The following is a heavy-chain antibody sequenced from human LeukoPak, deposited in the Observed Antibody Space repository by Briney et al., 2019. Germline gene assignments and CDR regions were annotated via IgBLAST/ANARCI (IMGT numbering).Heavy chain of an antibody. Sequence: GESLKISCEGFGYTFTTYWIIWVRQMPGKGLEWMGIIYPGDSDTRYSPSFQGQVTISADKSISSAYLQWNSLKASDTAIYYCARLPGDWEVEGTFWFFDLWGRGTLVTVSS. CDR2: IYPGDSDT. D-gene: IGHD3-9*01. J-gene: IGHJ2*01. V-gene: IGHV5-51*01. CDR3: ARLPGDWEVEGTFWFFDL. CDR1: GYTFTTYW.